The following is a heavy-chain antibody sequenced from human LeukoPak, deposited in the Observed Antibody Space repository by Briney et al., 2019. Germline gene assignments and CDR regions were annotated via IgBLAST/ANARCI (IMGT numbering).Heavy chain of an antibody. J-gene: IGHJ6*03. V-gene: IGHV1-18*01. CDR2: ISAYNGNT. CDR1: GYTFTSYG. Sequence: ASVKVSCKASGYTFTSYGISWVRQAPGQGLEWMGWISAYNGNTNYAQKLQGRVTMTTDTSTSTAYMELRSLRSDDTAVYYCARASYDSSGYYSYYYYYMDVWGKGTTVTISS. D-gene: IGHD3-22*01. CDR3: ARASYDSSGYYSYYYYYMDV.